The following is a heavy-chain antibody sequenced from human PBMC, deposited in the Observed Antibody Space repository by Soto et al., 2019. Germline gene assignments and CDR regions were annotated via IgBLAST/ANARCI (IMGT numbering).Heavy chain of an antibody. V-gene: IGHV3-74*01. CDR1: GFTFSSYW. D-gene: IGHD2-21*02. J-gene: IGHJ4*02. CDR2: INNDGSGT. CDR3: ARSGDWGD. Sequence: EVQLVESGGGLVQPGGSLRLSCAASGFTFSSYWMHWVRQAPGKGLVWVSRINNDGSGTIYADSVKGRFTTSRDKTKNTLYLQMDSLRAEDPAVYYCARSGDWGDWGQGTLVTVSS.